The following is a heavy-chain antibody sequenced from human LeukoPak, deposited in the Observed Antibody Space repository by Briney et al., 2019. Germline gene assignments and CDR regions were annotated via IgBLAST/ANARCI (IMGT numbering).Heavy chain of an antibody. Sequence: ASVKVSCKVSGYTFTDYYMHWVQQAPGKGFEGMGLVDPEDGETIYADKFQGRVTITADTTTDTAYMELSSMRSADTAVYYCATGSVEMATNTLDYWGQGTLVTVSS. D-gene: IGHD5-24*01. J-gene: IGHJ4*02. CDR2: VDPEDGET. CDR3: ATGSVEMATNTLDY. CDR1: GYTFTDYY. V-gene: IGHV1-69-2*01.